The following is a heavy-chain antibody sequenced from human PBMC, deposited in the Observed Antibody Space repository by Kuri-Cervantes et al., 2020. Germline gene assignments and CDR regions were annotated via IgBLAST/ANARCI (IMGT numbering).Heavy chain of an antibody. V-gene: IGHV1-46*01. CDR1: GYTFTSYY. J-gene: IGHJ5*02. D-gene: IGHD3-10*01. Sequence: ASVKVSCKASGYTFTSYYMHWVRQAPGQGLEWMGIINPSSGSTSYAQKFQGRVTMTRDTSTSTVYMELSSLRSEDTAVYYCARDRGGFYGSGSYYSLSAGWFDPWGQGTLVTVSS. CDR2: INPSSGST. CDR3: ARDRGGFYGSGSYYSLSAGWFDP.